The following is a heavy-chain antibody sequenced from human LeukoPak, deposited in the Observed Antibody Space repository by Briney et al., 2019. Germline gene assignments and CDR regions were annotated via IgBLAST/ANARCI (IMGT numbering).Heavy chain of an antibody. V-gene: IGHV1-18*01. J-gene: IGHJ4*02. CDR3: ARASLAIELNTVTSPPDY. CDR2: ISAYNGNT. Sequence: ASVKVSCKASGYTFTSYGISWVRQAPGQGLEWMGWISAYNGNTNYAQKLQGRVTMTTDTSTSTAYMELRSLRSDDTAVYYCARASLAIELNTVTSPPDYWGQGTLVTVSS. CDR1: GYTFTSYG. D-gene: IGHD4-17*01.